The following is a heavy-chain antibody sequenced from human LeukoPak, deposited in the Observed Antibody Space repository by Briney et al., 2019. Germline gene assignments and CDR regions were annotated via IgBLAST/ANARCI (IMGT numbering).Heavy chain of an antibody. J-gene: IGHJ4*02. Sequence: LPGGSLRLSCAASGFTFSSYNMNWVRQAPGKGLEWVSYISSSSSTIYYADSVKGRFTISRDNSKNTLYLQMNSLRAEDTAVYYCAKDLTIFGVVIISWYFDYWGQGTLVTVSS. CDR1: GFTFSSYN. CDR3: AKDLTIFGVVIISWYFDY. V-gene: IGHV3-48*01. D-gene: IGHD3-3*01. CDR2: ISSSSSTI.